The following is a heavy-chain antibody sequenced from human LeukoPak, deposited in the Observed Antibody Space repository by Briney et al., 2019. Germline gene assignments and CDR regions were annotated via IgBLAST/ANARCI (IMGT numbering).Heavy chain of an antibody. D-gene: IGHD1-1*01. CDR2: IYYSGST. Sequence: SETLSLTCTVSGGSISSYYWSWIRQPPGKGLEWIGYIYYSGSTNYNPSLESRVTISVDTSKNQFSLKLSSVTAADTAVYYCARNDDMISAFDIWGQGTMVTVSS. V-gene: IGHV4-59*01. CDR1: GGSISSYY. CDR3: ARNDDMISAFDI. J-gene: IGHJ3*02.